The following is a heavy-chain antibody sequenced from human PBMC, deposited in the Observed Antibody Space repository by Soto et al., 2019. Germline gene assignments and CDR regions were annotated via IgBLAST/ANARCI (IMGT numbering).Heavy chain of an antibody. CDR2: ISGSSSYT. CDR3: ARDLGYCTNGVCSLDY. V-gene: IGHV3-23*01. J-gene: IGHJ4*02. Sequence: EVQLLESGGGLVQPGGSLRLSCAASGFTFSSYAMSWVRQAPGKGLEWVSAISGSSSYTNYADSVKGRFTISRDNAKNSLYLQMNSLRAEDTAVYYCARDLGYCTNGVCSLDYWGQGTLVTVSS. CDR1: GFTFSSYA. D-gene: IGHD2-8*01.